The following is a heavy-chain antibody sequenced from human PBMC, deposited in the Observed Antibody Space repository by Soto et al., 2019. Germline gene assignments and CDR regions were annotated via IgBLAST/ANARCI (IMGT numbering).Heavy chain of an antibody. CDR2: INPSGGST. D-gene: IGHD2-15*01. V-gene: IGHV1-46*01. CDR3: ARSGYCSGGSCPFFDY. J-gene: IGHJ4*02. Sequence: ASVKVSCKASGYTFTSYYMHWVRQAPGQGLEWMGIINPSGGSTSYAQKFQGRVTMTRDTSTSTVYMELSSLRSDDTAVYYCARSGYCSGGSCPFFDYWGQGTLVTVSS. CDR1: GYTFTSYY.